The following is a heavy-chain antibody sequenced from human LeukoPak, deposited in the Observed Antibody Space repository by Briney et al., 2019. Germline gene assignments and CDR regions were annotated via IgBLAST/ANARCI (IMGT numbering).Heavy chain of an antibody. J-gene: IGHJ4*02. CDR1: GGSISSGGYY. V-gene: IGHV4-30-2*01. CDR2: FYHSGIT. CDR3: ARGDYYGSGSRYFDY. D-gene: IGHD3-10*01. Sequence: SQTLSLTCTVSGGSISSGGYYWNWIRQPPGKGLEWIGYFYHSGITYYNPSLKSRVTISVDTSKNQFSLKLSSVTAADTAVYYCARGDYYGSGSRYFDYWGQGTLVNVSS.